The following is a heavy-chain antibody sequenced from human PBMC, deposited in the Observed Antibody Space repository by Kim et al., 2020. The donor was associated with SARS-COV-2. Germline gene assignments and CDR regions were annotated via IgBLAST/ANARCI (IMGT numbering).Heavy chain of an antibody. D-gene: IGHD6-13*01. V-gene: IGHV3-33*01. J-gene: IGHJ3*02. CDR3: AGDPLLSIAAAGDALDI. Sequence: GGSLRLSCAASGFTFSSYGMHWVRQAPGKGLEWVAVIWYDGSNKYYADSVKSRFTNSRDNSKNTLYLQMNSLRAEDTAVYYCAGDPLLSIAAAGDALDIWGQGTMVTVSS. CDR1: GFTFSSYG. CDR2: IWYDGSNK.